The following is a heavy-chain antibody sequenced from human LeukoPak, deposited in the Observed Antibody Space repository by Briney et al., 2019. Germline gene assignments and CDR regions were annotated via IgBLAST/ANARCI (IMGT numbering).Heavy chain of an antibody. D-gene: IGHD4-23*01. CDR2: IYYSGST. Sequence: SSETLSLTCTVSAGSISSYYWSWIRQPPGKGLEWIGYIYYSGSTNYNPSLKSRVTISVDTSKNQFSLKLSSVTAADTAVYYCARGSSRWPDYWGQGTLVTVSS. J-gene: IGHJ4*02. V-gene: IGHV4-59*08. CDR1: AGSISSYY. CDR3: ARGSSRWPDY.